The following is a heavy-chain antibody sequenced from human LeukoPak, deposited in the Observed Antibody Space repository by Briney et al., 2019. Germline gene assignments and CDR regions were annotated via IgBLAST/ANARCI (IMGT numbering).Heavy chain of an antibody. J-gene: IGHJ6*03. Sequence: SETLSLTCTVSGGSISSSSYYWSWIRQPPGKGLEWIGYIYYSGSTNYNPSLKSRVTISVDTSKNQFSLKLSSVTAADTAVYYCARETSQKGAHYMDVWGKGTTVTISS. V-gene: IGHV4-61*01. CDR2: IYYSGST. CDR3: ARETSQKGAHYMDV. CDR1: GGSISSSSYY. D-gene: IGHD3-16*01.